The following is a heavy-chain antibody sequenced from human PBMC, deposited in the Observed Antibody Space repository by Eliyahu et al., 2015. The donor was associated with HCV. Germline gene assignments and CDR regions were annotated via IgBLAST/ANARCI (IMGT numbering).Heavy chain of an antibody. Sequence: QVQLQESGPGVAKPSQTLSLTCTVXGXPITSGXYYXSWIRQRPGKGLEWIGNMSNSGSTFYNPSLKNRLTIAVDTSKNQFSLRLNSVTAADTAVYYCATAGHITMFGVVTNLNAFDIWGQGTMVTVSS. V-gene: IGHV4-31*03. CDR3: ATAGHITMFGVVTNLNAFDI. CDR2: MSNSGST. J-gene: IGHJ3*02. D-gene: IGHD3-3*01. CDR1: GXPITSGXYY.